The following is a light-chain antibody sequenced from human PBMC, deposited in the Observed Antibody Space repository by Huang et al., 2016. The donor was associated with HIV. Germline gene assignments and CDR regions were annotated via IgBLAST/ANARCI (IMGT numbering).Light chain of an antibody. J-gene: IGKJ2*01. CDR2: GAS. CDR3: QQYDSLYT. Sequence: IQMTQSPASLSAYVGDRVTISCQANQDIRSYLNWYQQKPGKAPRLLIYGASNLQAGVPSSFSGNGSGTDFTITISSLQSEDIATYYCQQYDSLYTFGQGTRLEIK. CDR1: QDIRSY. V-gene: IGKV1-33*01.